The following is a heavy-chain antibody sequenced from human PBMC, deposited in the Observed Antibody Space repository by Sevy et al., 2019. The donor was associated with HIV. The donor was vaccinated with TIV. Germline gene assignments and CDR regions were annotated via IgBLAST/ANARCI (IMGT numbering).Heavy chain of an antibody. Sequence: GGSLRLSCAASGFTFSSYAMHWVRQAPGKGLEWVGVISYDGSNKYYADSVKGRFTISRDNSKNTLYLQMNSLRAEDTAVYYCARDNLGGYXYGFXWGQGTLVTVSS. J-gene: IGHJ4*02. CDR1: GFTFSSYA. CDR2: ISYDGSNK. CDR3: ARDNLGGYXYGFX. V-gene: IGHV3-30-3*01. D-gene: IGHD5-18*01.